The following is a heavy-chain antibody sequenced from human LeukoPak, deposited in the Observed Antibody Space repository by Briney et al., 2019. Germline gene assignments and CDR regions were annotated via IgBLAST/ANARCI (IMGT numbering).Heavy chain of an antibody. CDR1: GGSISSGSYY. D-gene: IGHD3-22*01. V-gene: IGHV4-61*02. CDR2: IYTSGST. CDR3: ARVSSGPYYYYYMDV. J-gene: IGHJ6*03. Sequence: SEALSLTCTVSGGSISSGSYYWSWIRQPAGKGLEWIGRIYTSGSTNYNPSLKSRVTITVDTSKNQFSLKLSSVTAAGTAVYYCARVSSGPYYYYYMDVWGKGTTVTVSS.